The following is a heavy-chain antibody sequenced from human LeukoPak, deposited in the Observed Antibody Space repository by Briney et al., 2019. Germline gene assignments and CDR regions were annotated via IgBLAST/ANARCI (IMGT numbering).Heavy chain of an antibody. CDR1: GFTLTNYW. CDR2: INGDGSST. CDR3: ARDTRYNMDV. D-gene: IGHD5-24*01. J-gene: IGHJ6*02. Sequence: GRSLRLSCAAPGFTLTNYWMHWVRHVPGKGLLWVSRINGDGSSTSYADSVKGRFTISRDNAKNTLYLQMNSLGAEDTAVYYCARDTRYNMDVWGQGTTVSVSS. V-gene: IGHV3-74*01.